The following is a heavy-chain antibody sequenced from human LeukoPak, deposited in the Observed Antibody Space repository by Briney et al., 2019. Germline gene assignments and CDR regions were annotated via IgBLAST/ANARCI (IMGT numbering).Heavy chain of an antibody. CDR1: GGSISSYY. CDR2: IYYSGST. D-gene: IGHD2-2*01. CDR3: ARDYCSSTSCYYFDY. J-gene: IGHJ4*02. V-gene: IGHV4-59*01. Sequence: SETLSLXCTVSGGSISSYYWSWIRQPPGKGLEWIGYIYYSGSTNYNPSLKSRVTISVDTSKNQFSLKLSSVTAADTAVYYCARDYCSSTSCYYFDYWGQGTLVTVSS.